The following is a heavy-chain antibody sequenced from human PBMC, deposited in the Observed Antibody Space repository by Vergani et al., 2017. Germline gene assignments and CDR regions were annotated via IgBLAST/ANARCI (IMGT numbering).Heavy chain of an antibody. Sequence: EKQLVQSGSETKKPGESLKISCHAFGYIFSNFWIGWVRQRPGRGLEWMGLIYPGDSEVKSNPTFRGQVIFSVDTSVNTAYLQWSSLQASDTATYFCASGGHGSENGGALQLWGQGTNITVSS. D-gene: IGHD3-10*01. V-gene: IGHV5-51*01. J-gene: IGHJ3*01. CDR2: IYPGDSEV. CDR1: GYIFSNFW. CDR3: ASGGHGSENGGALQL.